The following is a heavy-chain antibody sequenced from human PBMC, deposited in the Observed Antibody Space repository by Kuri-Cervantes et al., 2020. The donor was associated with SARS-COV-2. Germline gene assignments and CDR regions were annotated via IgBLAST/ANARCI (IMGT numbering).Heavy chain of an antibody. CDR2: IYSSGTS. D-gene: IGHD2-2*01. Sequence: SCTVSGDSISSDGHFWTWIRQPPGKGLEWIGYIYSSGTSHYNPSLKSRVTISVDTSKNKFSLNLSSVTAADTAVYYCARDTRLGCSGTSCYSFFDYWGQGTLVPSPQ. V-gene: IGHV4-31*02. J-gene: IGHJ4*02. CDR3: ARDTRLGCSGTSCYSFFDY. CDR1: GDSISSDGHF.